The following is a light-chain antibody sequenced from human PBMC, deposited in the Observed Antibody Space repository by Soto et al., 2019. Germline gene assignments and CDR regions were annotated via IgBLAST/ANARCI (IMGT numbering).Light chain of an antibody. V-gene: IGKV1-39*01. CDR1: QTITRN. Sequence: DIQMTQSPSSLSASVGDRVSIPCRASQTITRNLNWYQQKPGTAPKLLIYAASTLQSGAPSRSSGSGSGTDFTLAISSLQPEDFATYYCQQSDSIPITFGQGTRLEIK. CDR2: AAS. J-gene: IGKJ5*01. CDR3: QQSDSIPIT.